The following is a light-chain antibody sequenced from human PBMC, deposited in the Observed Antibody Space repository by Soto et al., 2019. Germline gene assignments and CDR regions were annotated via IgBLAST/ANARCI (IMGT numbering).Light chain of an antibody. J-gene: IGKJ1*01. CDR2: GAS. Sequence: EIMMTLSLATLSVSPGERATLSCRASQSVSSSYLAWYQQKPGQAPRLLIYGASSRATGIPDRFTGSGSGTDFTLTISRLEPEDFAVFYCHQYGSSPQTFGQGTKV. CDR3: HQYGSSPQT. CDR1: QSVSSSY. V-gene: IGKV3-20*01.